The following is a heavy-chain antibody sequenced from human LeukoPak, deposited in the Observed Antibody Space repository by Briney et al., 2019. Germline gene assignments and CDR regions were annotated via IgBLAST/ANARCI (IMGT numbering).Heavy chain of an antibody. V-gene: IGHV5-51*01. CDR3: ARPRGYSGYDVGPHAFDI. CDR2: IYPGDSDT. Sequence: GESLKISCKGSGYSFTSYWIGWVRQMPGKGLEWMGIIYPGDSDTRYSPSFQGQVTISADKSISTAYLQWSSLKASDTAMYYCARPRGYSGYDVGPHAFDIWGQGTMVTVSS. J-gene: IGHJ3*02. CDR1: GYSFTSYW. D-gene: IGHD5-12*01.